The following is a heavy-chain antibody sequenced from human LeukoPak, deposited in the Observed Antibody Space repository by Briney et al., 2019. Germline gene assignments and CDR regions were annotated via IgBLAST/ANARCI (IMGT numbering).Heavy chain of an antibody. D-gene: IGHD6-19*01. CDR2: IFPDDSDT. J-gene: IGHJ3*02. V-gene: IGHV5-51*01. Sequence: GAPLKISCKGPGSRFTNYWIGWVRQLPAKGLEWMGIIFPDDSDTRNSPSFQGQVTISADKSISTAYLQWSSLKASDTAMYYWARRSKSDSSGWYDAFDMWGQGTMVTVSS. CDR1: GSRFTNYW. CDR3: ARRSKSDSSGWYDAFDM.